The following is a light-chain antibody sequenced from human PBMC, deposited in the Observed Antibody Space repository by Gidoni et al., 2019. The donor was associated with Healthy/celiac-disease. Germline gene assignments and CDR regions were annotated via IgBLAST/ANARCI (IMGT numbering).Light chain of an antibody. J-gene: IGKJ2*04. V-gene: IGKV3-15*01. Sequence: EIVMTQSPATLSVSPGERATLSCRASQSVSSNLAWYQQKPGQAPRLLIYGVSTRATGIPARFSGSGSGTEFTLTISSLQSEDFAVYYCQQYNNWPSCSFGQGTKLEIK. CDR3: QQYNNWPSCS. CDR2: GVS. CDR1: QSVSSN.